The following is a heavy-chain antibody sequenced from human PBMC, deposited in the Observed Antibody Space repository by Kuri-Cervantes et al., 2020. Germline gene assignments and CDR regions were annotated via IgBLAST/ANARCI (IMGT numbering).Heavy chain of an antibody. Sequence: SVKVSCKASGGTFSSYAISWVRQAPGQGLEWMGGIIPIFGTANYAQKFQGRVTITADESTSTAYMELRSLRSDDTAVYYCARGTMVQGVIMLHSYYYYMDVWGKGTTVTVSS. V-gene: IGHV1-69*13. J-gene: IGHJ6*03. CDR1: GGTFSSYA. D-gene: IGHD3-10*01. CDR3: ARGTMVQGVIMLHSYYYYMDV. CDR2: IIPIFGTA.